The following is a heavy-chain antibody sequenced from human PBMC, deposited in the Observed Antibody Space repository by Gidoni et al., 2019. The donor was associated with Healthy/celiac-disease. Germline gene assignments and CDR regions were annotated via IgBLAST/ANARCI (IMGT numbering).Heavy chain of an antibody. CDR3: AREPLTMIARRAFDI. CDR1: GGSISSGGYY. Sequence: QVQLQESGPGLVKPSQTLSLTCTVSGGSISSGGYYWSWIRQHPGKGLEWIGYLYYSGSTYYNPSLKSRVTISVDTSKNQFSLKLSSVTAADTAVYYCAREPLTMIARRAFDIWGQGTMVTVSS. CDR2: LYYSGST. V-gene: IGHV4-31*02. J-gene: IGHJ3*02. D-gene: IGHD3-22*01.